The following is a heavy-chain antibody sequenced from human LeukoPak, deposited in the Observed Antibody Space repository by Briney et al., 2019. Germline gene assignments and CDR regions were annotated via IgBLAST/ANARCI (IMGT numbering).Heavy chain of an antibody. V-gene: IGHV3-48*03. Sequence: PGGSLRLLCAASGFTLSSYEMNWVRQAPGKGLEWVSYISSSGSTIYYADSVKSRFTISRDNAKNSLYLQMNSLRADDTAVYYCAELGISMIGGVWGKGTTVTISS. CDR3: AELGISMIGGV. CDR2: ISSSGSTI. J-gene: IGHJ6*04. CDR1: GFTLSSYE. D-gene: IGHD3-10*02.